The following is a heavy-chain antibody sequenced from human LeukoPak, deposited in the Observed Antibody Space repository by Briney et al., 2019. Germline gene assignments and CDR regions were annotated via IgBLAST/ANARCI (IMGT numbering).Heavy chain of an antibody. V-gene: IGHV4-39*01. D-gene: IGHD2/OR15-2a*01. CDR1: GGSISSSSYY. CDR2: IYYSGST. CDR3: ASGSMSSSSAFDI. J-gene: IGHJ3*02. Sequence: SETLSLTCTVSGGSISSSSYYWGWIRQPPGKGLEWIGSIYYSGSTYYNPSLKSRVTISVDTSKNQFSLKLSSVTAADTAVYYCASGSMSSSSAFDIWGQGTMVTVSS.